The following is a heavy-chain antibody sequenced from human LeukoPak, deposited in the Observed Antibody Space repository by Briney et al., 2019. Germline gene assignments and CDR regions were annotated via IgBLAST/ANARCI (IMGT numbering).Heavy chain of an antibody. D-gene: IGHD6-19*01. CDR2: INPNSGGT. V-gene: IGHV1-2*02. Sequence: EASVKVSCKASGYTFTGYYMHWVRQAPGQGLEWMGWINPNSGGTNYAQKFQGRATMTRDTSISTAYMELSRLRSDDTAVYYCARDQHSSGWYGDYYYYMDVWGKGTTVTVSS. CDR3: ARDQHSSGWYGDYYYYMDV. CDR1: GYTFTGYY. J-gene: IGHJ6*03.